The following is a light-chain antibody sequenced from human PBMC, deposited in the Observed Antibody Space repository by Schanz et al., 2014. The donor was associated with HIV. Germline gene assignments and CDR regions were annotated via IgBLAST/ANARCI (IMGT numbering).Light chain of an antibody. CDR3: AAWDDSLNGPV. V-gene: IGLV1-44*01. Sequence: QSVLTQPPSASGTPGQRVTISCSGSSSNIGSNTVNWYQQLPGTAPKLLIYSNNQRPSGVPDRFSGSTSDTSASLAISGLQSEDEADYYCAAWDDSLNGPVFGGGTKLTVL. J-gene: IGLJ3*02. CDR2: SNN. CDR1: SSNIGSNT.